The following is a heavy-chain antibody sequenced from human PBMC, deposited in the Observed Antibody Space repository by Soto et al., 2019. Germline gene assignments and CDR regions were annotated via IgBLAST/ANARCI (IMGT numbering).Heavy chain of an antibody. CDR2: ISGGGDTT. Sequence: EVQLLESGGGLVQPGGSLRLSCAASGFTFNNYAMTWVRQAPGKGLEWVSAISGGGDTTSYADSVKSPFTVTRDGPKNSLYLQMGTLKAADPALSYCAKGRGGSGSLTPSLDSGGQGTLITVSS. D-gene: IGHD3-10*01. CDR3: AKGRGGSGSLTPSLDS. CDR1: GFTFNNYA. J-gene: IGHJ4*02. V-gene: IGHV3-23*01.